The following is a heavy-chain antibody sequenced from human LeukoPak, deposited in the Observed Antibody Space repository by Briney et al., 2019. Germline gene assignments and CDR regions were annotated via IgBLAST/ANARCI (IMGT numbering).Heavy chain of an antibody. CDR3: ARRIGMATTPFDY. Sequence: GESLKISCKGSGYSFTSYWIGWVRQMPGKGLEWMGIIYPGDSDARYSPSFQGQVTISADKSISTAYLQWSSLKASVTAMYYCARRIGMATTPFDYWGQGTLVTVSS. CDR2: IYPGDSDA. CDR1: GYSFTSYW. V-gene: IGHV5-51*01. D-gene: IGHD5-24*01. J-gene: IGHJ4*02.